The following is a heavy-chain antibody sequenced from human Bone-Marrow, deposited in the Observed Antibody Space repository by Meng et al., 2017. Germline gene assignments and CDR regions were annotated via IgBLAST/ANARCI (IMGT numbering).Heavy chain of an antibody. CDR2: ISANNGNT. V-gene: IGHV1-18*01. Sequence: ASVKVSCKASGYTFTSYGISWVRQAPGQGLEWMGWISANNGNTNYAQKLQGRVTMTTDTSTSTAYMELRSLRSDDTAVYYCAGAPSRITMVFLHDVDIWGQGTMVTVSS. CDR3: AGAPSRITMVFLHDVDI. J-gene: IGHJ3*02. D-gene: IGHD3-10*01. CDR1: GYTFTSYG.